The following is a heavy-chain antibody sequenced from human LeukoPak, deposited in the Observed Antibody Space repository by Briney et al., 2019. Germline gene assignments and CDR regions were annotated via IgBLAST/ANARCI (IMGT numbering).Heavy chain of an antibody. CDR3: VRARTFSCSGTNGGTCPHFLDY. CDR2: IYTSGSA. CDR1: GASITGDY. J-gene: IGHJ4*02. D-gene: IGHD1-7*01. Sequence: SETLSLTCTVSGASITGDYWTWIRQPAGKGLEWIGRIYTSGSANYNPSLKSRVSMSVDTSKNQFSLNLNSVTAADTAVYYCVRARTFSCSGTNGGTCPHFLDYWGQGTRVTVSS. V-gene: IGHV4-4*07.